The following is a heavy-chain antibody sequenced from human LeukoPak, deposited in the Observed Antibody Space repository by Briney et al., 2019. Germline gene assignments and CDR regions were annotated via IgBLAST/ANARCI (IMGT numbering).Heavy chain of an antibody. Sequence: PGGSLRLSCEASGFXFSSYWITWVRQAPGKGLEWVANIKQGGSERYYVDSVKGRVTISRDNAKNSLYLQMNSLRAEDTAVYYCARAKLGGTFFDIWGQGTMITVSS. CDR2: IKQGGSER. CDR1: GFXFSSYW. J-gene: IGHJ3*02. D-gene: IGHD7-27*01. CDR3: ARAKLGGTFFDI. V-gene: IGHV3-7*04.